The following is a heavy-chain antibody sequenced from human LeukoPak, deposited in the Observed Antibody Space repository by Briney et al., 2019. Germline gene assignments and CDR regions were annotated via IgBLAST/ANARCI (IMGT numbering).Heavy chain of an antibody. J-gene: IGHJ4*02. CDR2: IKQDGSEE. Sequence: GGSLRLSCAASGFSSGNNWMSWVRQAPGKVLEWVASIKQDGSEEYYVDSVRGRFSISRDNAKNSLFLQLNSLRAEDTAVYYCARVAAGPPADFDYWGQGTLVTVSS. CDR1: GFSSGNNW. D-gene: IGHD6-13*01. CDR3: ARVAAGPPADFDY. V-gene: IGHV3-7*01.